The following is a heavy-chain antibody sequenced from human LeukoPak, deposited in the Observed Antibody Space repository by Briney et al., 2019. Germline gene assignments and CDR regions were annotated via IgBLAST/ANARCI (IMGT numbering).Heavy chain of an antibody. CDR2: LNDDGSST. J-gene: IGHJ4*02. CDR3: ARALGSPLDF. D-gene: IGHD1-26*01. CDR1: GXTFSSSW. Sequence: GGSLRLSCAASGXTFSSSWMHWVRQSPGKGLVWVLCLNDDGSSTTYADSVKGRFTISRDNAKNMLYLQMNSLRAEDTAVYYCARALGSPLDFWGQGTLVTVSS. V-gene: IGHV3-74*01.